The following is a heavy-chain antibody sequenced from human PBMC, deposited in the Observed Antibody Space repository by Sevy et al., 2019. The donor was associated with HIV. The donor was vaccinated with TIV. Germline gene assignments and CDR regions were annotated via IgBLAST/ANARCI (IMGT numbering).Heavy chain of an antibody. J-gene: IGHJ1*01. Sequence: GGSLRLSCKASGFNFNNYAMSWVRQAPGKGLEWFSTISGSGGRTYTAESVRGRLTISRDNSKRTVYLQMNSLRGDDTAIYYCAKDPYSSGEYFQKWGQGARVTVSS. V-gene: IGHV3-23*01. CDR2: ISGSGGRT. CDR3: AKDPYSSGEYFQK. D-gene: IGHD3-22*01. CDR1: GFNFNNYA.